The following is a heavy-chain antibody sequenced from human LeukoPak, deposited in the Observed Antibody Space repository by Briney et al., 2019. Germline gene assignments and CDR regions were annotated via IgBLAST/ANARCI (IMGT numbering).Heavy chain of an antibody. J-gene: IGHJ4*02. Sequence: SETLSLTCTVSVPSISNYYWSWIRQTPEKGLEWMRHIHTSGESRYYPSLESRLTMSIDTSRNQLSLKLTSVTAADTAVYFCARLGSYHDFWGQGALVTVSS. CDR3: ARLGSYHDF. D-gene: IGHD1-26*01. CDR2: IHTSGES. V-gene: IGHV4-4*09. CDR1: VPSISNYY.